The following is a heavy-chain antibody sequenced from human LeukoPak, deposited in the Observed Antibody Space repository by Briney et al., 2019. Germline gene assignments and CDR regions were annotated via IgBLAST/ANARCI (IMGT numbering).Heavy chain of an antibody. J-gene: IGHJ4*02. V-gene: IGHV3-9*03. D-gene: IGHD3-22*01. CDR3: AKAPRPYYYDSSGYYDYFDY. CDR1: GFTFDDYA. Sequence: PGGSLRLSCAASGFTFDDYAMHWVRQAPGKGLEWVSGISWNSGSIGYADSVKGRFTISRDNAKNSLYLQMNSLRPEDMALYYCAKAPRPYYYDSSGYYDYFDYWGQGTLVTVSS. CDR2: ISWNSGSI.